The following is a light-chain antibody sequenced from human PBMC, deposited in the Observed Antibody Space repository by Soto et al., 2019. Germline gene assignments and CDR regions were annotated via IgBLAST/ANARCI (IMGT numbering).Light chain of an antibody. CDR2: DVS. CDR1: SSDVGGYNY. J-gene: IGLJ2*01. CDR3: TSYTSGSTVI. Sequence: QPASVSGSPGQSITISCTGTSSDVGGYNYVSWYQQHPGKAPKLMIYDVSNRPSGVSNRFSGSKSGNTASLTISGLQAEDEADYYCTSYTSGSTVIFGGGTKLTVL. V-gene: IGLV2-14*03.